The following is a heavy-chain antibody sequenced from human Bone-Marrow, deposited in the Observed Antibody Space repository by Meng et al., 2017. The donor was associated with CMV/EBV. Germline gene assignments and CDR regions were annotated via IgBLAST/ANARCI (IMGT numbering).Heavy chain of an antibody. Sequence: GGSLRLSCAASGFTFSSYAMSWVRQAPGKGLEWVSAISGSGGSTYYADSVKGRFTISRDDSKNTLYLQMDSLKSEDTAVYYCGLDLGYYFYYGMDVWGQGTTVTVSS. CDR3: GLDLGYYFYYGMDV. J-gene: IGHJ6*02. V-gene: IGHV3-23*01. CDR2: ISGSGGST. CDR1: GFTFSSYA.